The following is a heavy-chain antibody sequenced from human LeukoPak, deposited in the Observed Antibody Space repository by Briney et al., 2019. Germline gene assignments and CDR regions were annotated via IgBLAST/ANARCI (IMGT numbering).Heavy chain of an antibody. CDR1: GYSFTSYW. CDR2: IYPGDSDT. Sequence: HGESLKISCKGSGYSFTSYWIGWVRQMPGKGLEWMGIIYPGDSDTRYSPSFQGQVTISADKSISTAYLQWSSLKASDTAMYYCARPYYYDSSGYYYEAPYYFDYWGQGTLVTVSS. CDR3: ARPYYYDSSGYYYEAPYYFDY. D-gene: IGHD3-22*01. V-gene: IGHV5-51*01. J-gene: IGHJ4*02.